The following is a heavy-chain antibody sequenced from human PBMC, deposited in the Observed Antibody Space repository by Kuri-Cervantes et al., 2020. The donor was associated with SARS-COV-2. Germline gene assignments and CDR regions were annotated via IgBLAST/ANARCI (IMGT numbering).Heavy chain of an antibody. CDR1: GGTFSSYA. V-gene: IGHV1-69*13. CDR2: IIPIFGAA. CDR3: ARGYSSGLRPYDAFDI. D-gene: IGHD6-19*01. J-gene: IGHJ3*02. Sequence: SVKVSCKASGGTFSSYAISWVRQAPGQGLEWMGGIIPIFGAANYAQKFQGRVTITADESTSTAYMELSSLRSEDTAVYYCARGYSSGLRPYDAFDIWGQGTMVTVSS.